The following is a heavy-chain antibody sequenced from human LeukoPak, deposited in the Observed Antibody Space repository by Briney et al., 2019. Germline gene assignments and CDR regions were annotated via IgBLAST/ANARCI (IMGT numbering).Heavy chain of an antibody. CDR2: ISGSGGNT. CDR3: AKVPITVTRNFDY. J-gene: IGHJ4*02. CDR1: GFTFSNYV. Sequence: GGSLRLSCAASGFTFSNYVMSWVRQAPGKGLEWASSISGSGGNTYYADSVKGRFTISRDNSKNTLYLQMNSLRAEDTAVYYCAKVPITVTRNFDYCGQGTLVTVSS. D-gene: IGHD4-17*01. V-gene: IGHV3-23*01.